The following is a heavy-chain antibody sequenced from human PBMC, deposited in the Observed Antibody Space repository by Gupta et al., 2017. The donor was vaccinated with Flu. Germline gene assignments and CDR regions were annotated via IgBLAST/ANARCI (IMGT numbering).Heavy chain of an antibody. J-gene: IGHJ4*02. CDR2: ISYDGSNK. V-gene: IGHV3-30-3*01. CDR3: ARSSYGSGTYYSPSFDY. D-gene: IGHD3-10*01. Sequence: GKGLEWVALISYDGSNKYYADSVKGRFTISRDNSKNTLYLQMNSLRAEDTAVYYCARSSYGSGTYYSPSFDYWGQGTLVTVSS.